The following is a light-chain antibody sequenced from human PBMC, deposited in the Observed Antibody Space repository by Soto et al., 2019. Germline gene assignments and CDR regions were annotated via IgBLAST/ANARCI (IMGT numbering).Light chain of an antibody. CDR2: TAS. CDR3: QKYDRVPWT. Sequence: DIQMTQSPSSLSASVGDTVTITCRASQGISHYLAWYQQRPGKVPKLLIHTASILQSGVSSRFSASGSGTDFTLTISSLQPEDVATYYCQKYDRVPWTFGRGTKVDIK. V-gene: IGKV1-27*01. J-gene: IGKJ1*01. CDR1: QGISHY.